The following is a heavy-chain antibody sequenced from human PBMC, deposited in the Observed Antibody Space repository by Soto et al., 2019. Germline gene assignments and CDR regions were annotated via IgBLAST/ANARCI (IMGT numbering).Heavy chain of an antibody. CDR2: ISYSGST. J-gene: IGHJ6*02. Sequence: QVQLQESGPGLVKPSETLSLTCTVSGGSISNYYWSWIRQPPEKGLEWIGYISYSGSTNYIPSLKSRVIISIETFKDQFSLELSSVTAAGTAVYYLASYLGFYHFALDVWVQGSTVTVCS. CDR3: ASYLGFYHFALDV. CDR1: GGSISNYY. D-gene: IGHD7-27*01. V-gene: IGHV4-59*13.